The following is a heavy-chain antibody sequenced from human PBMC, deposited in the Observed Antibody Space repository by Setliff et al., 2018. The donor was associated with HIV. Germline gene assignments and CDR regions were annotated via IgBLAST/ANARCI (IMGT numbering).Heavy chain of an antibody. CDR1: GFTFSKFS. J-gene: IGHJ4*02. CDR3: ARDAYGDSYFDY. Sequence: PGGSLRLSCAASGFTFSKFSMSWVRQAPGKGLEWVSSITSTSRYIDYADSLRGRCTISRDNARNSLYLHLRALGAEDTAIYYCARDAYGDSYFDYWGQGTLVTVSS. V-gene: IGHV3-21*01. CDR2: ITSTSRYI. D-gene: IGHD4-17*01.